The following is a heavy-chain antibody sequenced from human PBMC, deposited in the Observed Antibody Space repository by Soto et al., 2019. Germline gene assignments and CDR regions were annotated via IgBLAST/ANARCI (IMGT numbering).Heavy chain of an antibody. CDR3: AKDRGRATAGEYYYYGMDV. CDR1: GYTFTSYY. Sequence: QVQLVQSGAAVQKSGASVKVSCKASGYTFTSYYIHWVRQAPGQGLDWMGIINPSGGSTDYAQKFQGRVAMTSDASTSTVYMELSSLRSEDTAVYYCAKDRGRATAGEYYYYGMDVWGQVTTVTVSS. CDR2: INPSGGST. J-gene: IGHJ6*02. D-gene: IGHD6-13*01. V-gene: IGHV1-46*01.